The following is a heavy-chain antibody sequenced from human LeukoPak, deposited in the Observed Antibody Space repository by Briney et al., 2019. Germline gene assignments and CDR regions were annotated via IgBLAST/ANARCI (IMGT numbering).Heavy chain of an antibody. CDR1: GFAFNTYW. V-gene: IGHV3-74*03. D-gene: IGHD3-16*01. J-gene: IGHJ4*02. CDR3: ARDNGYDYVWGTPHY. CDR2: INSDGSST. Sequence: GGSLRLSCAASGFAFNTYWMHWVRQAPGKGLVWVSLINSDGSSTTYADSVKGRFTISRDNAKNTLYLQMNSLRAEDTAVYYCARDNGYDYVWGTPHYWGQGTLVTVSS.